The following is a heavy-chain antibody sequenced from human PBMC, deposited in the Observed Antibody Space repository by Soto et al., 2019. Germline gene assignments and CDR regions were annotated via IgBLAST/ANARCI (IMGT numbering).Heavy chain of an antibody. CDR2: IYSGGST. CDR3: ARGLGMFQGDPVPNQGYYYMDV. V-gene: IGHV3-66*01. J-gene: IGHJ6*03. CDR1: GFTVSSNY. Sequence: GGSLRLSCAASGFTVSSNYMSWVRQAPGKGLEWVSVIYSGGSTYYADSVKGRFTISRDNSKNTLYLQMNSLRAEDTAVYYCARGLGMFQGDPVPNQGYYYMDVWGKGTTVTVSS. D-gene: IGHD2-21*02.